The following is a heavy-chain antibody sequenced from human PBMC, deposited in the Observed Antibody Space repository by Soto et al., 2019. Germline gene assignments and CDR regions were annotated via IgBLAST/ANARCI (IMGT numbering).Heavy chain of an antibody. D-gene: IGHD3-22*01. CDR2: ISGSGGST. Sequence: GGSLRLSCAASGFTFPNFAMSWVRQAPGKGLEWDSSISGSGGSTFYADSVKGRFTISRDNSKNTLYLQMSSLRAEDTAVYYCARDPKRSSGFYFSPDGFDIWGQGTMVTVSS. J-gene: IGHJ3*02. CDR1: GFTFPNFA. CDR3: ARDPKRSSGFYFSPDGFDI. V-gene: IGHV3-23*01.